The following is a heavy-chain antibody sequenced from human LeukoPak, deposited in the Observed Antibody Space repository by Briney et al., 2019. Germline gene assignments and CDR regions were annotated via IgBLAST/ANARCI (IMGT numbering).Heavy chain of an antibody. CDR3: ARERGYDFWSGQPFDY. CDR2: INPNSGGT. Sequence: AASVKVSCKASGYTFTGYYMHWVRQAPGQGLEWMGWINPNSGGTNYAQKFQGRVTMTRDTSISTAYMELSRLRSDDTAVYYCARERGYDFWSGQPFDYWGQGTLVTVSS. V-gene: IGHV1-2*02. J-gene: IGHJ4*02. D-gene: IGHD3-3*01. CDR1: GYTFTGYY.